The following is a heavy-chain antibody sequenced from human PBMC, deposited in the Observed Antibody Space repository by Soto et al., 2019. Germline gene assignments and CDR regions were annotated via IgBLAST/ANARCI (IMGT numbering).Heavy chain of an antibody. J-gene: IGHJ3*02. CDR2: IYHSGST. CDR3: ASVLVNDAFDI. Sequence: QVQLQESGPGLVKPSGTLSLTCAVSGDSINSSNWWSWVRQPPGKGLEWIGEIYHSGSTNYNPSLQNRVTISVDKSKNQFSLKLSSRTAADTALYYCASVLVNDAFDICGQGTMVTVSS. D-gene: IGHD1-26*01. V-gene: IGHV4-4*02. CDR1: GDSINSSNW.